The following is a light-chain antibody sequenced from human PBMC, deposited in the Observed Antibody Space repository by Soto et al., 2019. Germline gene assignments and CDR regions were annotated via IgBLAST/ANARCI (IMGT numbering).Light chain of an antibody. V-gene: IGKV3-11*01. CDR2: DAS. CDR1: QSVNSY. CDR3: QQRSNWVT. J-gene: IGKJ3*01. Sequence: TQSPATLSVSPGERATLSCRASQSVNSYLAWYQQKPGQAPRLLIYDASNRATGIPARFSGSGSGTDFTLTISSLEPEDFAVYYCQQRSNWVTFGPGTKVDIK.